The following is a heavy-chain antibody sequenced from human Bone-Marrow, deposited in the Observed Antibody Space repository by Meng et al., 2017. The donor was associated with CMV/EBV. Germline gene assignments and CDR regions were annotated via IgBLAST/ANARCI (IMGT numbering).Heavy chain of an antibody. CDR1: GYNFRHYG. CDR3: ATDGPTSMEPFKY. J-gene: IGHJ4*02. V-gene: IGHV1-18*01. CDR2: ITPYNGDT. Sequence: KTSGYNFRHYGISLVRQAPGQSLEWMGWITPYNGDTKFDQKVQGRLTMTTDTSTNTVYMDLRSLKSDDTAVYFCATDGPTSMEPFKYWGQGTLVTVSS. D-gene: IGHD2-2*01.